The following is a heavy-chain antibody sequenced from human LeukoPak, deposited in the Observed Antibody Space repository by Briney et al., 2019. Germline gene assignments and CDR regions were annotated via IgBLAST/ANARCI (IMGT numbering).Heavy chain of an antibody. D-gene: IGHD5-18*01. J-gene: IGHJ4*02. Sequence: PGGSLRLSCSASGFTFSNSEFNWVRQAPGKGLEWVSYISSSGRNIYYADSVKGRFTISRDNAKNSLYLQMNSMRAEDTAVYYFARDLVQLWSKDFWGQGTLVTVSS. V-gene: IGHV3-48*03. CDR3: ARDLVQLWSKDF. CDR2: ISSSGRNI. CDR1: GFTFSNSE.